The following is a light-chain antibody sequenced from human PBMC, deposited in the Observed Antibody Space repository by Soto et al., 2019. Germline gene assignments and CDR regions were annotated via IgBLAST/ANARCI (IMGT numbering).Light chain of an antibody. V-gene: IGLV2-23*01. CDR2: DGS. CDR1: SSDVGKYNL. Sequence: QSVLTQPASVSVSPGQSITISCTGASSDVGKYNLVSWYQQHPGKAPKLVIFDGSKRPSGISNRFSGSKSGNSASLTISGPQTEDEADYYCCSYAGSSTWVFGTGTKVTVL. J-gene: IGLJ1*01. CDR3: CSYAGSSTWV.